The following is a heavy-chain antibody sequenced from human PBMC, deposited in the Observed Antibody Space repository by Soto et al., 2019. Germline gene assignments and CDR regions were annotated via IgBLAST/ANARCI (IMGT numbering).Heavy chain of an antibody. CDR2: IYYSGST. J-gene: IGHJ3*02. V-gene: IGHV4-39*01. CDR3: ATLPLRPNDAFDI. CDR1: GGSISSSSYY. Sequence: QLQLQESGPGLVKPSETLSLTCTVSGGSISSSSYYWGWIRQPPGKALEWIGSIYYSGSTYYNPSLKIRVTISVDTSKNQFSLKLSSVTAADTAVDYCATLPLRPNDAFDIWCQGTMVTVSS. D-gene: IGHD4-17*01.